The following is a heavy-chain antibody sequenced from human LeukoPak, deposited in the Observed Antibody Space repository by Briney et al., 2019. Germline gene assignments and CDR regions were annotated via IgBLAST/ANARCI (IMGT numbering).Heavy chain of an antibody. CDR1: GFTFSSYA. CDR2: ITNSGASI. V-gene: IGHV3-48*02. D-gene: IGHD3-9*01. Sequence: PGGSLRLSCAASGFTFSSYAMNWVRQAPGKGLEWVSYITNSGASIYYADSVKGRFTISRDNAKNSLYLQMNSLRDEDTAVYYCARGVHHDILTGYPYYLDFWGQGTLVTVSS. J-gene: IGHJ4*02. CDR3: ARGVHHDILTGYPYYLDF.